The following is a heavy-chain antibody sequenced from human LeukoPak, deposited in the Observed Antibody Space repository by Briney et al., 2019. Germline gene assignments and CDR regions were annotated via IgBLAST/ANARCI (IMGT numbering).Heavy chain of an antibody. CDR1: GFTFSDSW. CDR3: ARWNNDWEFDF. CDR2: IKEDGTDQ. V-gene: IGHV3-7*05. J-gene: IGHJ4*02. D-gene: IGHD1/OR15-1a*01. Sequence: GGSLRLSCAASGFTFSDSWMTWVRQAPGKGLEWVAHIKEDGTDQYYVDSVKGRFTISRDNAKNSPSLQMNSLRAEDTAVYYCARWNNDWEFDFWGQGTLVSVSS.